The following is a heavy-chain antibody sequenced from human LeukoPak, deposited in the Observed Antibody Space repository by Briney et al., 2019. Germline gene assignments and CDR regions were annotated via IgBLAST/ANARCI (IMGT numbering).Heavy chain of an antibody. D-gene: IGHD3-3*02. J-gene: IGHJ4*02. V-gene: IGHV3-20*04. CDR2: INYNGAIT. Sequence: GGSLRLSCATSGFTFVDYGLSWVRRAPGKGLEWLCAINYNGAITDYADSVKGRFTISRDNAKNSLYLRMDSLRAEDTALYYCARDRLGPSFSVSHFDLWGQGSLVTVSS. CDR1: GFTFVDYG. CDR3: ARDRLGPSFSVSHFDL.